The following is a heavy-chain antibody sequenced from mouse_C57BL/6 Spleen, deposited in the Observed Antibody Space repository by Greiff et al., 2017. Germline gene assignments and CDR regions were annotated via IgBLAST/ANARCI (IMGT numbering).Heavy chain of an antibody. V-gene: IGHV5-9-1*02. Sequence: EVMLVESGEGLVKPGGSLKLSCAASGFTFSSYAMSWVRQTPEKRLEWVAYISSGGDYIYYADTVKGRFTISRDNARNTLYLQMSSLKSEDTAMYYCTRAPFITTVVAGAMDYWGQGTSVTVSS. CDR2: ISSGGDYI. CDR1: GFTFSSYA. CDR3: TRAPFITTVVAGAMDY. D-gene: IGHD1-1*01. J-gene: IGHJ4*01.